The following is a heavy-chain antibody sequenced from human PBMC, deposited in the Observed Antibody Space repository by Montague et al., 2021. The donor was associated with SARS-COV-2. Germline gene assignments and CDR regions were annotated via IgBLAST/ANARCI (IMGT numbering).Heavy chain of an antibody. D-gene: IGHD2-2*01. CDR2: ISYSGST. J-gene: IGHJ6*02. CDR1: GGSLSGYY. V-gene: IGHV4-34*01. Sequence: SETLSLTCAVYGGSLSGYYWSWIRQPPGEGLEWIVEISYSGSTSYNPSFKSRVTISIDTSKNQFSLKLSSATAADTAVYYCARVTYRLLFVLRYSGMDDWGQGTTVTVSS. CDR3: ARVTYRLLFVLRYSGMDD.